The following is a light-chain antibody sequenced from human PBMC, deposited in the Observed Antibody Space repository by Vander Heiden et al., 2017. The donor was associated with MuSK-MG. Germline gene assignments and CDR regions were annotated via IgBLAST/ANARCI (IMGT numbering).Light chain of an antibody. J-gene: IGKJ2*01. CDR1: QDISNY. CDR2: DAS. CDR3: QQNDNPPYT. V-gene: IGKV1-33*01. Sequence: DIPFTQSPSSLSASVGDRVTITCQASQDISNYLNWYQQKPGKAPKLLIYDASNLETGVPSRFSGSGSGTDFTLTISSLQPEDFATYYCQQNDNPPYTFGQGTKLEIK.